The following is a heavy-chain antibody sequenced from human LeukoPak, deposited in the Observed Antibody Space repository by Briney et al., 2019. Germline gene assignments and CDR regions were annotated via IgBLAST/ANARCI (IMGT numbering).Heavy chain of an antibody. D-gene: IGHD2-2*01. CDR3: ARGTSCYFCGWFDP. V-gene: IGHV4-4*07. CDR2: IYTSGST. J-gene: IGHJ5*02. CDR1: GGSISSYY. Sequence: SETLSLTCTVSGGSISSYYWSWIRQPPGKGLEWIGRIYTSGSTNYNPSLKSRVTMSVDTSKNQFSLKLSSVTAADTAVYYSARGTSCYFCGWFDPWGQGTLVTVSS.